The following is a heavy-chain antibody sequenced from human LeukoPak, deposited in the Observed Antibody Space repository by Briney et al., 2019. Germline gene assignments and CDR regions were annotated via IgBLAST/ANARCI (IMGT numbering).Heavy chain of an antibody. CDR3: VRGQSGDGDFFFDS. Sequence: KTSETLSLTCSVSGNFISNGDFWCWIRQSPGKGLEWIANINHRGITFYNPSLENRAKISVDTSKKQFFLVVTSVTAADTAVYYCVRGQSGDGDFFFDSWGQGTLVTVSS. V-gene: IGHV4-38-2*02. J-gene: IGHJ5*01. CDR1: GNFISNGDF. CDR2: INHRGIT. D-gene: IGHD4-17*01.